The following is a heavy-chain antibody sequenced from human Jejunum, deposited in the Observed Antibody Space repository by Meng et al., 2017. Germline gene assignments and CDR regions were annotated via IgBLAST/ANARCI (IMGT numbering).Heavy chain of an antibody. CDR3: VRGSIDWYLDY. CDR2: TSSDGNTN. CDR1: GFTFSSHK. J-gene: IGHJ4*02. D-gene: IGHD3-9*01. Sequence: VQLVGFGGGVVQPGRSLRLSCAASGFTFSSHKMYWVRQAPGKGLEWVAVTSSDGNTNYYADSVKGRFTISRDNSKNTMFLQMNSLRGDDTAVYYCVRGSIDWYLDYWGQGTPVTVSS. V-gene: IGHV3-30*01.